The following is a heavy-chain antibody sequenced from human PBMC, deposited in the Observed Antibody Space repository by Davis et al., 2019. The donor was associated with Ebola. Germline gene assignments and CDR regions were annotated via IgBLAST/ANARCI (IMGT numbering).Heavy chain of an antibody. CDR3: ARIYFYYYGMDV. CDR1: GFTVSSNY. J-gene: IGHJ6*02. V-gene: IGHV3-66*01. Sequence: GGSLRLSCAASGFTVSSNYMSWVRQAPGKGLEWVSVIYSGGSTYYADSVKGRFTISRDNSKNKLYLQMNSLRAEDTAVYYCARIYFYYYGMDVWGQGTTVTVSS. CDR2: IYSGGST.